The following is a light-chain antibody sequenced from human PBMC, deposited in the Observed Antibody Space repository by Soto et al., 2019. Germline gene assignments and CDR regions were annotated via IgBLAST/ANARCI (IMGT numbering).Light chain of an antibody. CDR1: QSVNTY. Sequence: EIVLTQSPATLSLSPGERATLSCRASQSVNTYLAWYQQKPGQAPRLLIYDASNRATGIPARFSGSGSGTDFTLTISSLESEDSAVYYCQQRSYWPPYTFGQGTKVEIK. CDR3: QQRSYWPPYT. CDR2: DAS. J-gene: IGKJ2*01. V-gene: IGKV3-11*01.